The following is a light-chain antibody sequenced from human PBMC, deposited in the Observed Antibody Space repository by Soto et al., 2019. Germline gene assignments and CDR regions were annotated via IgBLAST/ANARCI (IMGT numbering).Light chain of an antibody. V-gene: IGLV2-14*01. J-gene: IGLJ1*01. CDR2: EVS. CDR3: KSYKSSNTYV. Sequence: QSALTQPASVSGSPGQAITISCSGSSSDVGAHNFVSWYQHHPGKAPKLMIYEVSNRPSGVSNRFSGSKSGNTASLTISGLQAEDEADYYCKSYKSSNTYVFGSGTKVTV. CDR1: SSDVGAHNF.